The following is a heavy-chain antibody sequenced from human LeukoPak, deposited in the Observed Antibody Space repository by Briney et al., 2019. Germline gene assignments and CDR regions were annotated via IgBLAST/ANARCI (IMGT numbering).Heavy chain of an antibody. CDR3: ARGTGYYGSSNAFDI. CDR2: MNPNSGNT. J-gene: IGHJ3*02. Sequence: ASVKVSCKASGYTFTNYAMNWVRQATGQGLEWMGWMNPNSGNTGYAQKFQGRVTITRNTSISTAYMELSSLRSEDTAVYYCARGTGYYGSSNAFDIWGQGTMVTVSS. CDR1: GYTFTNYA. V-gene: IGHV1-8*03. D-gene: IGHD3-10*01.